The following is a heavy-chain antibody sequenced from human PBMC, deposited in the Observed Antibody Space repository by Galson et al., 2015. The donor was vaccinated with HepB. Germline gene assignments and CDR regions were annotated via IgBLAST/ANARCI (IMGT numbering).Heavy chain of an antibody. CDR1: GYSFTSYW. Sequence: AEVKKPGESLKISCKGSGYSFTSYWIGWVRQMPGKGLEWMGIIYPGDSDTRYSPSFQGQVTISADKSISTAYLQWSSLKASDTAMYYCARHIRYSPRDTYYFDYWGQGTLVTVSS. J-gene: IGHJ4*02. CDR2: IYPGDSDT. V-gene: IGHV5-51*01. D-gene: IGHD3-9*01. CDR3: ARHIRYSPRDTYYFDY.